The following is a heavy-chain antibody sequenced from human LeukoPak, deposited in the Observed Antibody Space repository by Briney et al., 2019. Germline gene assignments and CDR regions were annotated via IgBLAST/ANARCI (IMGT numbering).Heavy chain of an antibody. CDR3: ARSIGGGSGSYYPIYFDY. CDR1: GYTFTGYY. V-gene: IGHV1-2*02. Sequence: GASVKVSCKASGYTFTGYYMHWVRQAPGQGLEWMGWINPNSGGTNYAQKFQGRVTMTRDTSISTAYMELSRLRSDDTAVYYCARSIGGGSGSYYPIYFDYWGQGTLVTVSS. J-gene: IGHJ4*02. D-gene: IGHD3-10*01. CDR2: INPNSGGT.